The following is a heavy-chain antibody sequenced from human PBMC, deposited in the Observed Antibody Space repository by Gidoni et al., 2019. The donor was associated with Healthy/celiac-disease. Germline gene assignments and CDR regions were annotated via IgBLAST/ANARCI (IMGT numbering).Heavy chain of an antibody. CDR2: IKSKTDGGTT. D-gene: IGHD3-22*01. J-gene: IGHJ4*02. CDR3: SVVYYYDSSGYYSLDY. CDR1: GFTFSNAW. V-gene: IGHV3-15*07. Sequence: EVQLVESGGGLVKPGGSLRLSCAASGFTFSNAWMNWVRQAPGKGLEWVGRIKSKTDGGTTDYAAPVKGRFTISRDDSKNTLYLQMNSLKTEDTAVYYCSVVYYYDSSGYYSLDYWGQGTLVTVSS.